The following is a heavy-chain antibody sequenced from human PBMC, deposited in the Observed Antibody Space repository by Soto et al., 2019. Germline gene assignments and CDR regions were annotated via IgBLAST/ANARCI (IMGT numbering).Heavy chain of an antibody. D-gene: IGHD3-3*01. V-gene: IGHV1-46*03. J-gene: IGHJ4*02. Sequence: DSVKVSCKASGYTFTSYYMHWVRQAPGQGLEWMGIINPSGGSTSYAQKFQGRVTMTRDTSTSTVYMELSSLRSEDTAVYYCARVDFWSGYYSGLDYWGQGTLVTVSS. CDR2: INPSGGST. CDR1: GYTFTSYY. CDR3: ARVDFWSGYYSGLDY.